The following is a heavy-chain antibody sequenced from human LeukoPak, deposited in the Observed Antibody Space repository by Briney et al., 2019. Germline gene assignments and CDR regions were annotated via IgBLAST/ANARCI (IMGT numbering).Heavy chain of an antibody. CDR3: ARELPREVTMDY. CDR2: IFTDGSTT. CDR1: EFNFFVYG. V-gene: IGHV3-74*01. J-gene: IGHJ4*01. Sequence: PGGSLRLSCVASEFNFFVYGMQWGRQAPGKGLVWGSRIFTDGSTTSYADSVKGRFTISRDNAKNTLYLEMKSLRVEDTAVYYCARELPREVTMDYWGKGTLVTVSP. D-gene: IGHD2-21*02.